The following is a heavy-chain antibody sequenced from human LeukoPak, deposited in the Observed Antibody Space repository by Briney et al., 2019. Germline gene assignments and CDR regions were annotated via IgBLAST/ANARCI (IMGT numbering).Heavy chain of an antibody. Sequence: SGTLSLTCAVYGGSFSDYYWAWVRQSPGKGLEWIGQVSHTGSTNNNPSLKSRVRISADTSKNQFSLRLSSVTAADTAVYYCARDGGYCGDGGCYTDYWSQGTLGTVSS. CDR3: ARDGGYCGDGGCYTDY. CDR1: GGSFSDYY. J-gene: IGHJ4*02. D-gene: IGHD2-15*01. CDR2: VSHTGST. V-gene: IGHV4-34*01.